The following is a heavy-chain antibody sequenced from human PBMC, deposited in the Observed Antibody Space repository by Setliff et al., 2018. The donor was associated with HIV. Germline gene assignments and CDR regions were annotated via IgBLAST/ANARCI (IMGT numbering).Heavy chain of an antibody. V-gene: IGHV4-61*10. Sequence: SETLSLTCSVSGGSINRGTYYWTWIRQSAGKGLEWIGYMYYSGSTNYNPSLKSRVTISVDTSKNQFSLKLSSVTAADTAVYYCARDRGYYGSGSYGMDVWGQGTTVTVSS. CDR1: GGSINRGTYY. CDR3: ARDRGYYGSGSYGMDV. CDR2: MYYSGST. D-gene: IGHD3-10*01. J-gene: IGHJ6*02.